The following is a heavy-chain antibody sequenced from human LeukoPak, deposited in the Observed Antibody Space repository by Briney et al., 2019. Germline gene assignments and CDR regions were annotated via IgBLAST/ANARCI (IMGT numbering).Heavy chain of an antibody. J-gene: IGHJ4*02. V-gene: IGHV3-7*01. CDR2: IKQDGSEK. Sequence: PGGSLRLSCAASGFTFSSYWMSWVRQAPGKGLEWVANIKQDGSEKYYVDSVKGRFTISRDNARNPLYLQMNSLRAEDTAVYYCARDYYDSSGYYHVGYFDYWGQGTLVTVSS. CDR1: GFTFSSYW. D-gene: IGHD3-22*01. CDR3: ARDYYDSSGYYHVGYFDY.